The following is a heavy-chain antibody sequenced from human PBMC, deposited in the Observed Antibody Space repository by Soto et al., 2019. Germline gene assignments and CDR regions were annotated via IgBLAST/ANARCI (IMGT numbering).Heavy chain of an antibody. Sequence: SVKVSCKXSGGTFSSYAISWVRQAPGQGLEWMGGIIPIFGTANYAQKFQGRVTITADESTSTAYMELSSLRSEDTAVYYCARVEIVGAAYYYYGMDVWGQGTTVTVSS. CDR1: GGTFSSYA. V-gene: IGHV1-69*13. D-gene: IGHD1-26*01. J-gene: IGHJ6*02. CDR3: ARVEIVGAAYYYYGMDV. CDR2: IIPIFGTA.